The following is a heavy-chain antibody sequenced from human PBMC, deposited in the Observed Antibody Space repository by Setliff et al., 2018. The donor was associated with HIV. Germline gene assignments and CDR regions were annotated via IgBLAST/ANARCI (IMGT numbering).Heavy chain of an antibody. CDR2: IYSSENT. CDR3: ARHRDPPGTSWIYYYYYMDL. V-gene: IGHV4-61*09. J-gene: IGHJ6*03. CDR1: GASISSGGHY. Sequence: SETLSLTCTVSGASISSGGHYWSWIRQPAGKGLEWIGHIYSSENTNYNPSLKSRVTISVDTSKNQFSLRLSSVTAADTGVYYCARHRDPPGTSWIYYYYYMDLWGEGTTVTVSS. D-gene: IGHD6-13*01.